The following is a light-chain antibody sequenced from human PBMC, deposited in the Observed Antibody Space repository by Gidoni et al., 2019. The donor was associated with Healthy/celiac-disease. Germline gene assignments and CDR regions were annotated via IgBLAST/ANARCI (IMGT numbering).Light chain of an antibody. CDR3: QQYGSSPPLT. V-gene: IGKV3-20*01. J-gene: IGKJ5*01. CDR1: QSVSSSY. CDR2: GAS. Sequence: EMVLTQSPGTLSLSPGERATLSFRASQSVSSSYLDWYQQKPGQAPRLLIYGASSRATGIPDRFSGSGSGTDFTLTISRLEPEDFAVYYCQQYGSSPPLTFGQGTRLEIK.